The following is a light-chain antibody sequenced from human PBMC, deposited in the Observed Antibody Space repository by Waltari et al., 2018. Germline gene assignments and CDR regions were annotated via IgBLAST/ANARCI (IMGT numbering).Light chain of an antibody. V-gene: IGLV2-14*01. J-gene: IGLJ1*01. CDR2: DVN. Sequence: QSALTQPASVSGSPGQSITIPCPGTGSDVGGYDYVSWYQRHPGKVPKVMIYDVNKRPSGVSDRFSGSKSGYTASLTISGLQAQDEADYYCSSYTSSRAIFVFGIGTKVTVL. CDR1: GSDVGGYDY. CDR3: SSYTSSRAIFV.